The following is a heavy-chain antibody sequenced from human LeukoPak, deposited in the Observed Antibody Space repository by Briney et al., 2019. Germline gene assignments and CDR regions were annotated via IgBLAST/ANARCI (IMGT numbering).Heavy chain of an antibody. J-gene: IGHJ6*02. CDR3: SRHTSSWHAMDV. D-gene: IGHD6-13*01. CDR1: GFIFSDYY. Sequence: PGGSLRLSCAASGFIFSDYYMSWIRQAPGKGLEWVSYISSGGTYTNYADSVKGRFTISRDNAKNSLYLQMNSLRAEDTAVYYCSRHTSSWHAMDVWGQGTTVTVSS. CDR2: ISSGGTYT. V-gene: IGHV3-11*06.